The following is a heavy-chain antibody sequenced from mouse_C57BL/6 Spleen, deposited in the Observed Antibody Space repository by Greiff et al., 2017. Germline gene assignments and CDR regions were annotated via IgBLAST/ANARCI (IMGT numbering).Heavy chain of an antibody. Sequence: QVQLQQSGAELVRPGTSVKVSCKASGYAFTNYLIEWVKQRPGQGLEWIGVINPGSGGTNSNEKFKGKATLTADKSSSTAYMQLSSLTSEDSAVYFCARVPFYGSSEDFDYWGQGTTLTVSS. J-gene: IGHJ2*01. V-gene: IGHV1-54*01. CDR1: GYAFTNYL. D-gene: IGHD1-1*01. CDR3: ARVPFYGSSEDFDY. CDR2: INPGSGGT.